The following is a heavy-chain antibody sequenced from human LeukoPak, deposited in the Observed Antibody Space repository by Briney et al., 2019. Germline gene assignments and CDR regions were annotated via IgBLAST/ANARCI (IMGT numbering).Heavy chain of an antibody. D-gene: IGHD6-19*01. Sequence: SETLSLTCTVSGGSISSYYWSWIRQPAGKGLEWIGRIYSSGSTNYNPSLKSRVTISVDRSENQFSLKLSSVTAADAAVYYCARKYSSGWGGDAFDIWGQGTMVTVSS. CDR3: ARKYSSGWGGDAFDI. CDR1: GGSISSYY. J-gene: IGHJ3*02. CDR2: IYSSGST. V-gene: IGHV4-4*07.